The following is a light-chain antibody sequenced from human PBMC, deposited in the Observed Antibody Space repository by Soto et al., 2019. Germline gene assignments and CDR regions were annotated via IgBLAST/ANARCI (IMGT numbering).Light chain of an antibody. J-gene: IGKJ2*01. CDR3: QHYGSSPPYT. V-gene: IGKV3-15*01. CDR2: GAS. Sequence: EIVMTQSPGTLSVSPGERATLSCRASQSVSSNLAWYQQKPGQAPRLLIYGASTRATGIPARFSGSGSGTEFTLTISSLQSEDFAVYYCQHYGSSPPYTFGQGTKLKIK. CDR1: QSVSSN.